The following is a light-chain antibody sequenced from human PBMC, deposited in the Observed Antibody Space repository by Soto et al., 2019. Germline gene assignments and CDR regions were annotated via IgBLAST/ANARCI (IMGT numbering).Light chain of an antibody. Sequence: DIQMTQSPSSLSVSVGDRVTITCRASQSINTYLNWYQQKPWNAPKFLIYAASSLQSGVPSRFSGSRSGTDFTLTISSLQREDFATYYCQQSASTPYTFGRGTTVEIK. CDR3: QQSASTPYT. CDR1: QSINTY. CDR2: AAS. J-gene: IGKJ2*01. V-gene: IGKV1-39*01.